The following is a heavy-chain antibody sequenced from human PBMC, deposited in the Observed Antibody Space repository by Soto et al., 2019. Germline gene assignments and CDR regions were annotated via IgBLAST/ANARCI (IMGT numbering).Heavy chain of an antibody. Sequence: SETLSLTCTVSGGSVSSGSYYWSWIRQPPGKGLEWIGYIYYSGSTNYNPSLKSRVTISVDTSKNQFSLKLSSVTAADTAVYYCARGRWLQLDYWGHGTLVTVSS. CDR3: ARGRWLQLDY. J-gene: IGHJ4*01. CDR2: IYYSGST. V-gene: IGHV4-61*01. D-gene: IGHD5-12*01. CDR1: GGSVSSGSYY.